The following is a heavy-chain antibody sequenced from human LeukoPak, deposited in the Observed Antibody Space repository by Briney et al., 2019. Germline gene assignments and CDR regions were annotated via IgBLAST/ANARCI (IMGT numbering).Heavy chain of an antibody. D-gene: IGHD6-19*01. CDR2: IYPGDSDT. J-gene: IGHJ4*02. Sequence: GESLKISCRASGYIFTNYRIAWVRQMPGKGLEWMGIIYPGDSDTRYSPSFQGQVTISADKSISTAYLQWSSLKASDTAMYYCARRDSSGPNYWGQGTLVTVSS. CDR1: GYIFTNYR. V-gene: IGHV5-51*01. CDR3: ARRDSSGPNY.